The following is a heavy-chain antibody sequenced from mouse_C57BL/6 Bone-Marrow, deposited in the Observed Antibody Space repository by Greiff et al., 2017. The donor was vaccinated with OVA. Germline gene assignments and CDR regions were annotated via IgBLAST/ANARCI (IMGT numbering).Heavy chain of an antibody. Sequence: VQLVESGPGLVKPSQSLFLTCSITGFPITSDYYWFWIRQSPGKPLEWMGYITHSGETFSNPSLTSPLSSTRETSKNQFFLQLNAVTAEYTAKYYCAGDSGYDAMDYWGQGTSVTVSS. CDR1: GFPITSDYY. V-gene: IGHV12-3*01. CDR2: ITHSGET. J-gene: IGHJ4*01. CDR3: AGDSGYDAMDY.